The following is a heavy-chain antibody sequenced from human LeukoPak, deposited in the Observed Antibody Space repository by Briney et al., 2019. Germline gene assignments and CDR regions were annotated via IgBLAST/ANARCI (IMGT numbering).Heavy chain of an antibody. Sequence: PSETLSLTCTVSGGSISSGSYYWSWIRPPAGKGLEWIGRIYTSGSTNYNASLKSRVTISVDTSKNQFSLKLSSVTAADTAVYYCARGAKVGKAAPHDYWGQGTLVTVSS. CDR3: ARGAKVGKAAPHDY. CDR1: GGSISSGSYY. V-gene: IGHV4-61*02. D-gene: IGHD2-15*01. CDR2: IYTSGST. J-gene: IGHJ4*02.